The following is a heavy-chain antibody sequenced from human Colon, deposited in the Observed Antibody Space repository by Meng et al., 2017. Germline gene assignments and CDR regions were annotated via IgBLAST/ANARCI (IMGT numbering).Heavy chain of an antibody. CDR3: ARHLGWEFDY. Sequence: LPMWGTARVKASGALSLACAVSGVAITSSNWWSWVRQAPGKGMEWIGQIDLSGKTDYNPSLKSRVTISLDKSMNQLFLEVYFVTAADTAIYYCARHLGWEFDYWGPGNLVTVSS. CDR1: GVAITSSNW. D-gene: IGHD6-19*01. CDR2: IDLSGKT. J-gene: IGHJ4*02. V-gene: IGHV4-4*02.